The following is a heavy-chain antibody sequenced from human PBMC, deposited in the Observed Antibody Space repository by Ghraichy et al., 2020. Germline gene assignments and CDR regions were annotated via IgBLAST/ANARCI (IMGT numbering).Heavy chain of an antibody. Sequence: LNISCAASGFTFSSYALSWVRQAPGKGLEWVSGISGSGGSTYYADSVKGRFTISRDNSKNTVYLQMNSPRGEDTAVYYCAKGNGAYSYGSLTYWGQGTLVTVSS. J-gene: IGHJ4*02. D-gene: IGHD5-18*01. CDR2: ISGSGGST. CDR3: AKGNGAYSYGSLTY. CDR1: GFTFSSYA. V-gene: IGHV3-23*01.